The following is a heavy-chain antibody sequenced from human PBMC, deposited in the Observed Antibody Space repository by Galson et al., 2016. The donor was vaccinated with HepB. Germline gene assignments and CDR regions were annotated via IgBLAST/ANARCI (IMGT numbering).Heavy chain of an antibody. CDR1: GFTFSGHA. Sequence: SLRLSCAASGFTFSGHAITWVRQAPGKRLEWLSAISGGGDKTFYADSVRGRFTISRDNSQNTVYLQMNSLRAGDTAIYYCAKDWGTSSFYWFDVWGQGTLVTVSS. D-gene: IGHD6-6*01. CDR3: AKDWGTSSFYWFDV. J-gene: IGHJ5*02. V-gene: IGHV3-23*01. CDR2: ISGGGDKT.